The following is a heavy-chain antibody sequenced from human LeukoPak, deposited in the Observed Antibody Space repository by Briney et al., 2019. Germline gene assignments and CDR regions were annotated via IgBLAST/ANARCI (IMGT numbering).Heavy chain of an antibody. CDR3: ARGTAAGDFDY. CDR1: GGSISSGGYS. D-gene: IGHD1-14*01. J-gene: IGHJ4*02. V-gene: IGHV4-30-2*01. CDR2: IYHSGST. Sequence: PSQTLSLTCAVSGGSISSGGYSWSWIRQPPGKGLEWIGYIYHSGSTNYNPSLKSRVTISVDTSKNQFSLKLSSVTAADTAVYYCARGTAAGDFDYWGQGTLVTVSS.